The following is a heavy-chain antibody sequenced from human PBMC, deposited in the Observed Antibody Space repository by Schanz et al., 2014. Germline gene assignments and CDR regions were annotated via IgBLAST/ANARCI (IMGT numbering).Heavy chain of an antibody. CDR1: GYTFTSYY. D-gene: IGHD6-19*01. V-gene: IGHV1-46*01. CDR2: INPSGGST. J-gene: IGHJ4*02. Sequence: QVQLVQSGGEVKKPGASVKVSCKASGYTFTSYYMHWVRQAPGQGLEWMGIINPSGGSTSYAQKFQGRVTMTRDTSTSTVYMELSSLRSEDTAVYYCAASSGWHPSTDYWGQGTLVTVSS. CDR3: AASSGWHPSTDY.